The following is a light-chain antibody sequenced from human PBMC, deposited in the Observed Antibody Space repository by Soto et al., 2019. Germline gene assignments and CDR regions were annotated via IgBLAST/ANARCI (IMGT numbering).Light chain of an antibody. CDR2: RNN. CDR1: SSNIGSNY. CDR3: AAWDDSLRYV. V-gene: IGLV1-47*01. Sequence: QSVLTQPPSVSWTPGQRVTISGAGSSSNIGSNYVYWYQQLPGTAPKLLIYRNNQRPSGVPDRFSGSKSGTSASLAISGLRSEDEADYYYAAWDDSLRYVFGTGTKVTVL. J-gene: IGLJ1*01.